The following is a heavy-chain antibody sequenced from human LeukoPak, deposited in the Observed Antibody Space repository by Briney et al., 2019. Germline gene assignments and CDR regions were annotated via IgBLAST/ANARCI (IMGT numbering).Heavy chain of an antibody. Sequence: GGSLRLSCAASGFTFSSYAMSWVRQAPGKGLEWVSAISGSGGSTYYADSVKGRFTISRDNSKNTLYLQMNSLRAEDTAVYYCAKNLRSGGSSNWFDPWGQGTLVTVSS. J-gene: IGHJ5*02. CDR1: GFTFSSYA. CDR3: AKNLRSGGSSNWFDP. CDR2: ISGSGGST. D-gene: IGHD2-15*01. V-gene: IGHV3-23*01.